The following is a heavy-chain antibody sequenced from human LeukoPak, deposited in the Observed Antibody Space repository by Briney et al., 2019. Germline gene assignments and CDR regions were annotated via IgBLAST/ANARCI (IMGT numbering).Heavy chain of an antibody. J-gene: IGHJ4*02. Sequence: ASVKVSCKASGYTFTGNFMHWVRQAPGQGPEWMGWINPNSGGTKYAQKFQGRVTMTRDTSISTAYMELSRLRSDDTAVYYCASALGSSSWYVIDYWGQGTLVTVSS. V-gene: IGHV1-2*02. CDR3: ASALGSSSWYVIDY. CDR2: INPNSGGT. CDR1: GYTFTGNF. D-gene: IGHD6-13*01.